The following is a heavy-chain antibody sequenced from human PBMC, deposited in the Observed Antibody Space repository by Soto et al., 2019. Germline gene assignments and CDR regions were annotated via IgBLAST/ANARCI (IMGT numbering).Heavy chain of an antibody. V-gene: IGHV1-8*01. D-gene: IGHD3-10*01. CDR2: MNPGSGNT. J-gene: IGHJ5*02. CDR1: GYTFTNYE. CDR3: ARMAASGSLNWFDP. Sequence: ASVKVSCKASGYTFTNYEINWVRQASGQGLEWMGWMNPGSGNTGYAHKFQGRVTMTRNISISTAYMELSRLGSDDTAIYYCARMAASGSLNWFDPWGQGTLVTVSS.